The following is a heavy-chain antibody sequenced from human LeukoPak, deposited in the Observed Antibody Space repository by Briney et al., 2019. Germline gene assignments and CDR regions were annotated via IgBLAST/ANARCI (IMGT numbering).Heavy chain of an antibody. Sequence: ASVKVSCKASGYTFSGYDISWVRQAPGQGLEWMGWISAYNGNTNYAQKLQGRVTMTTDTSTSTAYMELRSLRSDDTAVYYCARGGKYYDSSGYYYDYWGQGTMVTVSS. CDR3: ARGGKYYDSSGYYYDY. D-gene: IGHD3-22*01. CDR2: ISAYNGNT. J-gene: IGHJ3*01. CDR1: GYTFSGYD. V-gene: IGHV1-18*01.